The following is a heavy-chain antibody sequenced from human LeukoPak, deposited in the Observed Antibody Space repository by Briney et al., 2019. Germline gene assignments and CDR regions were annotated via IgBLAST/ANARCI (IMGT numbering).Heavy chain of an antibody. D-gene: IGHD3-22*01. Sequence: GGTLRLSCAASGFTFSDYYMSWIRQAPGKGLEWVSYISSSGSTIYYADSVEGRFTISRDNAKNSLYLQMNSLRAEDTAVYYCARTAIYDSSGSGYWGQGTLVTVSS. J-gene: IGHJ4*02. CDR1: GFTFSDYY. CDR3: ARTAIYDSSGSGY. CDR2: ISSSGSTI. V-gene: IGHV3-11*01.